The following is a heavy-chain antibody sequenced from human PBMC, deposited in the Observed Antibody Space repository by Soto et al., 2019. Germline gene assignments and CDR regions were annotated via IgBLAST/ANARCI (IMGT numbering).Heavy chain of an antibody. CDR1: GFTFSSHW. V-gene: IGHV3-7*01. CDR3: ARDGSYWNPYQRGNWFDP. Sequence: GGSLRLSCAASGFTFSSHWMTWVRHAPGKGLEWVANIKQEGSEKNYVDSVKGRFTISRDTAKNSLFLQMNSLRAEDTAVYYCARDGSYWNPYQRGNWFDPWGQETLLTVSS. J-gene: IGHJ5*02. D-gene: IGHD1-1*01. CDR2: IKQEGSEK.